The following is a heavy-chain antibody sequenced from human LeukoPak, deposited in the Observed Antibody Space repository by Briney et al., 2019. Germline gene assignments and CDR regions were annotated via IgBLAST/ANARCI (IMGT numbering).Heavy chain of an antibody. CDR1: GYTFSDYY. CDR3: AKSAQYSSAWFTGSFDY. V-gene: IGHV1-2*02. J-gene: IGHJ4*02. D-gene: IGHD6-13*01. CDR2: INPNSGDT. Sequence: ASVNVSCQASGYTFSDYYMHWVRQAPAQGLQWVGWINPNSGDTHYAQMFQGRVTMTRDTSINTAYMELRRVRSDDTAVYYCAKSAQYSSAWFTGSFDYWGQGTLVTVSS.